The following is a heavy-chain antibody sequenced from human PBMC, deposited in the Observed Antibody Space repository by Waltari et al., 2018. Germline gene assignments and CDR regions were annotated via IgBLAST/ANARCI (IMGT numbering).Heavy chain of an antibody. D-gene: IGHD3-10*01. CDR3: ARTRDFYGSGSYSGSDY. V-gene: IGHV4-31*03. Sequence: QVQLQESGPGLVKPSQTLSLTCTVSGGSISSSGYSWSWIRQHPGKGLEWIGYIYYSGRTYYNPSLKSRVTILVDTSKSQFSLKLSSVTAADTAVYYCARTRDFYGSGSYSGSDYWGQGTLVTVSS. CDR1: GGSISSSGYS. J-gene: IGHJ4*02. CDR2: IYYSGRT.